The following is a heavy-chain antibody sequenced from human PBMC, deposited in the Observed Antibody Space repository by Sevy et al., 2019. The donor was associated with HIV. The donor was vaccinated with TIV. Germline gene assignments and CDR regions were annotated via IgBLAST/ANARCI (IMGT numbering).Heavy chain of an antibody. D-gene: IGHD6-19*01. CDR2: ICWNSAFV. CDR1: GFTFDDYA. CDR3: VTDGGSGSGPSAEYFHH. J-gene: IGHJ1*01. V-gene: IGHV3-9*01. Sequence: GGSLRLSCVASGFTFDDYAMHWVRQAPGKGLEWVSGICWNSAFVGYADSVKGRLTISRDNAKKSLYLQMHSLKPEDTAFYYCVTDGGSGSGPSAEYFHHWRPGTLVTVSS.